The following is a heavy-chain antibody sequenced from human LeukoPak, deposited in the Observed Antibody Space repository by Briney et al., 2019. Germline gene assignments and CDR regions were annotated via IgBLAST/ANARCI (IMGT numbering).Heavy chain of an antibody. CDR2: IYYSGST. J-gene: IGHJ5*02. V-gene: IGHV4-39*07. D-gene: IGHD6-13*01. CDR1: GGSISSSSYY. Sequence: SETLSLTCTVSGGSISSSSYYWGWIRQPPGKGLEWIGSIYYSGSTYYNPSLKSRVTISVDTSKNQFSLKLSSVTVADTAVYYCARDLAAADKNNWFDPWGQGTLVTVSS. CDR3: ARDLAAADKNNWFDP.